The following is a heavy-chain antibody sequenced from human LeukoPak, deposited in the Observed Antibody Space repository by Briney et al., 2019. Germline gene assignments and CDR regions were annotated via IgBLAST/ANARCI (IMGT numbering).Heavy chain of an antibody. Sequence: PGGSLRLSCSVSGFTFTDHGMSWVRQAPGKGLEWISAISGSGGITYYADSVKGRFTISRDNSKNTLYLRMNSLRAEDTAVYYCAKVGSVVIPATAGGHYWGQGTLVTVSS. CDR1: GFTFTDHG. D-gene: IGHD2-2*01. V-gene: IGHV3-23*01. CDR2: ISGSGGIT. J-gene: IGHJ4*02. CDR3: AKVGSVVIPATAGGHY.